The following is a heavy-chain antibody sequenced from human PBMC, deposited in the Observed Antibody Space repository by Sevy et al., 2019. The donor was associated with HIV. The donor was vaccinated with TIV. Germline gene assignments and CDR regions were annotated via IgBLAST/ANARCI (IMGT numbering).Heavy chain of an antibody. CDR1: GFTFSKYS. J-gene: IGHJ4*02. V-gene: IGHV3-23*01. CDR3: AREGCTKPHDY. CDR2: FSFGCGRI. D-gene: IGHD2-8*01. Sequence: GGSLRLSCEASGFTFSKYSMSWVRQAPGKGLEWVSTFSFGCGRINYADSVKGRFTISRDDSKNTLYLQMNSLRAEDTAVYYCAREGCTKPHDYWGQGTLVTGSS.